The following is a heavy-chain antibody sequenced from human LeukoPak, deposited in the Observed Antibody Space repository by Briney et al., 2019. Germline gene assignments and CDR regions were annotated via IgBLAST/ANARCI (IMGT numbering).Heavy chain of an antibody. J-gene: IGHJ4*02. CDR1: GFTFSSYA. V-gene: IGHV3-30*04. CDR2: ISYDGSSK. CDR3: ARDFPRTGRVDY. D-gene: IGHD1-26*01. Sequence: GGSLRLSCAASGFTFSSYAMHWVRQAPGKGLEWVAVISYDGSSKYYADSVKGRFTISRDNAKNSLYLQMNSLRAEDTAVYYCARDFPRTGRVDYWGQGTLVTVSS.